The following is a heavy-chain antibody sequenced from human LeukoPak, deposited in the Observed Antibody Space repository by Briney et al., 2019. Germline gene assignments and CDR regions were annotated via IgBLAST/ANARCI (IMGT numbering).Heavy chain of an antibody. D-gene: IGHD1-1*01. V-gene: IGHV3-7*01. CDR3: ATPTAGTWHFDY. J-gene: IGHJ4*02. Sequence: GGSLRLSYAASGFTFSSYWMTWVRQAPGKGLEWVANIKQDASVRYYVDSVKGRFTISRDNAKNSLYLQMNSLRAEDTAVYYCATPTAGTWHFDYWGQGTLVTVSS. CDR2: IKQDASVR. CDR1: GFTFSSYW.